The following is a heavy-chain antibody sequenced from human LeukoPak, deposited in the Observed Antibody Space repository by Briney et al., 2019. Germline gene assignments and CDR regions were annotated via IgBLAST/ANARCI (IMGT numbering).Heavy chain of an antibody. CDR2: INTGDIT. CDR3: VKGGFTYYDD. V-gene: IGHV3-23*01. D-gene: IGHD3-22*01. CDR1: GFTFSNYE. J-gene: IGHJ4*02. Sequence: GGSLRLSCTASGFTFSNYEMNWVRQAPEKGLEWVSTINTGDITFYANSVKGRFTISRDNSKNALFLQMNSLRAEDTAIYYCVKGGFTYYDDWGQGTLVTVSS.